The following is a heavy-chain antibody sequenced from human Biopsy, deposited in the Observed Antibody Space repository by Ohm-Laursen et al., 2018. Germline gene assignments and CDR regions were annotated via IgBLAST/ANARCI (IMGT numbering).Heavy chain of an antibody. D-gene: IGHD1-26*01. J-gene: IGHJ4*02. V-gene: IGHV1-69*13. CDR2: IIPIFGTA. CDR3: ARDALGGGSYRFFY. Sequence: SVKVSCKASGGTFTNYAISWVRQAPGQGLKWMGGIIPIFGTANYAQKLQGRVTITADESTSTAYMELSSLRSDDTAVYYCARDALGGGSYRFFYWGQGSLVTVSS. CDR1: GGTFTNYA.